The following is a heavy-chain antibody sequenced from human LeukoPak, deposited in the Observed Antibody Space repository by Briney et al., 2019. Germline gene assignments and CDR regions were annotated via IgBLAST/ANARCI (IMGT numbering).Heavy chain of an antibody. J-gene: IGHJ3*02. D-gene: IGHD4-17*01. V-gene: IGHV4-59*08. CDR3: ARHWFAYGDYGLGAFDI. Sequence: AETLSLTCTVSGGSIRIYYWRGIRQPPGKGLEGIGDIYYSGSTNYNPSLKSRVTISVDTSKNQFSLKLSTVTAADTAVYYCARHWFAYGDYGLGAFDIWGQGTMVTVSS. CDR1: GGSIRIYY. CDR2: IYYSGST.